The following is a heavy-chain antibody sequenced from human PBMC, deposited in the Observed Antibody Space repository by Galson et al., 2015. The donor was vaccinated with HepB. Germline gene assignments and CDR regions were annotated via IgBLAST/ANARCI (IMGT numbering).Heavy chain of an antibody. J-gene: IGHJ3*02. CDR2: IYYSGST. V-gene: IGHV4-59*01. Sequence: SETLSLTCTVSGDSISSYYWNWIRQPPGKGLEWIGYIYYSGSTNYNPSLKSRVTVSLDTSKNQFSLKMSSVTAADTAVYYCAGRNVVVTALVDALDIWGQGTMVTVSS. CDR3: AGRNVVVTALVDALDI. D-gene: IGHD2-21*02. CDR1: GDSISSYY.